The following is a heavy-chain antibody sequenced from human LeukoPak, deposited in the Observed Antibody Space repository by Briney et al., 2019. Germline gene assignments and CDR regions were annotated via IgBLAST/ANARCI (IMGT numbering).Heavy chain of an antibody. Sequence: GGSLRLSCAASGFTFSSYAMHWVRQAPGKGLEWVAVISYDGSNKYYADSVKGRFTISRDNSKNTLYLQMNSLRAEDTAVYYCASEMVTATLLPIYYFDYWGQGTLVTVSS. D-gene: IGHD2-21*02. CDR2: ISYDGSNK. CDR1: GFTFSSYA. CDR3: ASEMVTATLLPIYYFDY. J-gene: IGHJ4*02. V-gene: IGHV3-30*04.